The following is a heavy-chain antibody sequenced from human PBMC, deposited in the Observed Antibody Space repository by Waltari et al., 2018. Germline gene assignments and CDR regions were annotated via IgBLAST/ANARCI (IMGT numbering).Heavy chain of an antibody. V-gene: IGHV3-33*01. Sequence: CAASGFTFRRYAMHWVRQAPGKGLEWVAVLWYDGSSQDYADSVKGRITISRDKSKDTLYLQMNSLRAEDTAVYYCARGDYDYSGYIDYWGQGTLVTVSS. D-gene: IGHD3-22*01. CDR2: LWYDGSSQ. CDR3: ARGDYDYSGYIDY. J-gene: IGHJ4*02. CDR1: GFTFRRYA.